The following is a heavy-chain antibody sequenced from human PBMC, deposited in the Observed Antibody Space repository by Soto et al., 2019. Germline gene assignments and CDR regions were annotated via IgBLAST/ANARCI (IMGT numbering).Heavy chain of an antibody. Sequence: QVQLVQSGAEVKKPGASVKVSCKAAGYTFTSYYMHWVRQAPGQGLEWMGIINPSGGSTSYAQKFQGRVTMTRDTSTSTVYMELSSLRSEDTAVYYCARAAWNYAHFDYWGQGTLVTVSS. CDR1: GYTFTSYY. J-gene: IGHJ4*02. D-gene: IGHD1-7*01. V-gene: IGHV1-46*01. CDR2: INPSGGST. CDR3: ARAAWNYAHFDY.